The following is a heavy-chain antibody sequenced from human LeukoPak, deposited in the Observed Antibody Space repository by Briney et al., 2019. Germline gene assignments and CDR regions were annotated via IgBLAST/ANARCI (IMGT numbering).Heavy chain of an antibody. V-gene: IGHV3-23*01. Sequence: PGGSLRLSCAASGFAFNTYGMSWVRQAPGKGLEWVSAISGSGGSTYYADSVKGRFTISRDNSKNTLYLQMNGLRAEDTAVYYCAKEPQLNYDILTGYDFDYWGQGTLVTVSS. D-gene: IGHD3-9*01. J-gene: IGHJ4*02. CDR3: AKEPQLNYDILTGYDFDY. CDR2: ISGSGGST. CDR1: GFAFNTYG.